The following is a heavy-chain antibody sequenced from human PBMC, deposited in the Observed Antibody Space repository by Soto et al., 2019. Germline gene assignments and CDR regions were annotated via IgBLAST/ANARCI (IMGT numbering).Heavy chain of an antibody. J-gene: IGHJ4*02. CDR3: AHHSHGGNTYFDL. D-gene: IGHD1-26*01. Sequence: VQLQESGPGLVRPSETLSLTCTVSGASISSGNFYWSWIRQPPGKGLEWIGYIYFSGRTSYSPSLKGRLTILNTSNNQFSLKLSSVTAADTAVYYRAHHSHGGNTYFDLWGQGALVTVSS. CDR2: IYFSGRT. CDR1: GASISSGNFY. V-gene: IGHV4-30-4*01.